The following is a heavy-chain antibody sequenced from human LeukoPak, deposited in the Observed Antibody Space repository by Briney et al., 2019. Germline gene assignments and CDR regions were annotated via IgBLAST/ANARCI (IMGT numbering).Heavy chain of an antibody. CDR2: IYYSGST. V-gene: IGHV4-31*03. Sequence: SETLSLTCTVSGGSISSGGYYWSWIRQHPGKGLEWIGYIYYSGSTDYNPSLKSRVTISVDTSKNQFSLKLSSVTAADTAVYYCARVSAVAGLSNWGQGTLVTVSS. CDR1: GGSISSGGYY. J-gene: IGHJ4*02. CDR3: ARVSAVAGLSN. D-gene: IGHD6-19*01.